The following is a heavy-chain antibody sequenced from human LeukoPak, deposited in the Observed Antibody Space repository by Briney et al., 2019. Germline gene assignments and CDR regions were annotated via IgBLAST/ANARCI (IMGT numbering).Heavy chain of an antibody. CDR3: ARGANYCDSSGYYFHYYYYMDV. V-gene: IGHV4-34*01. Sequence: SETLSLTCAVYGGSFSGYYWSWIRQPPGKGLEWIGEINHSGSTNYNPSLKSRVTISVDTSKNQFSLKLSSVTAADTAVYYCARGANYCDSSGYYFHYYYYMDVWGKGTTVTVSS. CDR2: INHSGST. D-gene: IGHD3-22*01. CDR1: GGSFSGYY. J-gene: IGHJ6*03.